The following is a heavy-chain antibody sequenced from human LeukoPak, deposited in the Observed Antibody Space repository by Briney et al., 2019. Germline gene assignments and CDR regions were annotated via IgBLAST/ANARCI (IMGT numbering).Heavy chain of an antibody. J-gene: IGHJ6*02. CDR2: ISTTSGTI. V-gene: IGHV3-48*02. D-gene: IGHD2-2*01. CDR3: ARDGYPAPNYYYYGMDV. Sequence: GGSLRLSCAASGLTFSGYSMNWVRQSPGKGLDWVSYISTTSGTIYYADSVKGRFTISRDNAKNSLYLQMNSLRDEDTAVYYCARDGYPAPNYYYYGMDVWGQGTTDTVSS. CDR1: GLTFSGYS.